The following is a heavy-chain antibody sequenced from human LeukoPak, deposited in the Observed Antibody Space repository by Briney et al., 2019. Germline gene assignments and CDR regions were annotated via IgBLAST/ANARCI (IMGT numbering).Heavy chain of an antibody. Sequence: PSETLSLTCAVYGGSFGGYYWSWMRQPPGKGLEWIGEINHSGSTNYNPSLKSRVTISVDTSKNQFSLKLSSVTASDTAVYYCARGGGPYDTTDYWGQGTLVTVSS. CDR1: GGSFGGYY. CDR2: INHSGST. V-gene: IGHV4-34*01. J-gene: IGHJ4*02. D-gene: IGHD3-22*01. CDR3: ARGGGPYDTTDY.